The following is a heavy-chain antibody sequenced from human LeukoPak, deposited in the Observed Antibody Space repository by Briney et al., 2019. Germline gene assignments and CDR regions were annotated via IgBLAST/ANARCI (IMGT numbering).Heavy chain of an antibody. CDR2: ISGSGGST. D-gene: IGHD2-15*01. V-gene: IGHV3-23*01. J-gene: IGHJ5*02. CDR1: GFTFSSYA. CDR3: AKLGGDSAEVVAARGKFDP. Sequence: GGSLRLSCAASGFTFSSYAMSWVRQAPGKGLEWVSAISGSGGSTYYADSVKGRFTISRDNSKNTLYLQMNSLRAEDTAVYYCAKLGGDSAEVVAARGKFDPWGQGTLVTVSS.